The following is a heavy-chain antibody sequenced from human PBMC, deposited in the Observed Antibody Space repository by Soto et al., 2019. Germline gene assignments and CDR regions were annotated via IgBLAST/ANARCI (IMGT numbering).Heavy chain of an antibody. CDR1: GFSFSTYS. CDR3: ARDKTTVNTGLLGY. CDR2: ISSDSDTI. D-gene: IGHD4-17*01. Sequence: EVQLVESGGGLVQPGGSLRLSCAASGFSFSTYSMNWVRQAPGKGLEWLSYISSDSDTIYYADSVKGRFTISRDNAKNSMYLQMNSLRGEDTGVYYCARDKTTVNTGLLGYWGQGTLVTVSS. J-gene: IGHJ4*02. V-gene: IGHV3-48*01.